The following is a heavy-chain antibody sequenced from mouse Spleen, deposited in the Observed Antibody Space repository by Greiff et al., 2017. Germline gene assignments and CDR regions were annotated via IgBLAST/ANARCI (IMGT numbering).Heavy chain of an antibody. CDR1: GFTFSDFY. CDR3: ARDALYDYDMMDY. Sequence: EVKVVESGGGLVQSGRSLRLSCATSGFTFSDFYMEWVRQAPGKGLEWIAASRNKANDYTTEYSASVKGRFIVSRDTSQSILYLQMNALRAEDTAIYYCARDALYDYDMMDYWGQGTSVTVSS. J-gene: IGHJ4*01. D-gene: IGHD2-4*01. V-gene: IGHV7-1*01. CDR2: SRNKANDYTT.